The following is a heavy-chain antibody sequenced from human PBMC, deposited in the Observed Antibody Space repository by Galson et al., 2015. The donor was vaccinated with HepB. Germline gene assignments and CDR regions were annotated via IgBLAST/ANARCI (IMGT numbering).Heavy chain of an antibody. CDR1: GFSFSNAW. V-gene: IGHV3-15*01. Sequence: SLRLSCAASGFSFSNAWMSWVRQAPGEGLEWIGRVKNKAYGGATDYATSVKGRFTISRDDSTNTLYLQMNSLKTEDTAVYYCTTEVRWESLDFNYWGQGTLVTVSS. CDR2: VKNKAYGGAT. J-gene: IGHJ4*02. CDR3: TTEVRWESLDFNY. D-gene: IGHD1-26*01.